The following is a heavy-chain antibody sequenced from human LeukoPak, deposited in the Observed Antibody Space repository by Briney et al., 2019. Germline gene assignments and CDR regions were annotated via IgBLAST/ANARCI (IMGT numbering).Heavy chain of an antibody. CDR1: GFSFSGYY. D-gene: IGHD2-21*01. J-gene: IGHJ5*02. CDR3: ARQDVVNWFDP. V-gene: IGHV4-59*08. CDR2: IYYSGST. Sequence: GSLRLSCAASGFSFSGYYMSWIRQAPGKGLGWIGYIYYSGSTNYNPSLKSRVTISVDTSKNQFSLKLSSVTAADTAVYYCARQDVVNWFDPWGQGTLVTVSS.